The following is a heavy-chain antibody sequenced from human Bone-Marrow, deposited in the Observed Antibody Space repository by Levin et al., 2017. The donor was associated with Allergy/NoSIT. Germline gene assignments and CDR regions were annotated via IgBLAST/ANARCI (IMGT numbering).Heavy chain of an antibody. CDR2: FDNSYNI. CDR1: GFTVDNSG. V-gene: IGHV3-23*05. J-gene: IGHJ5*02. CDR3: TRWDGYADS. D-gene: IGHD5-18*01. Sequence: GESLKISCAVSGFTVDNSGVTWVRQSPEKGLEWVSGFDNSYNIYYRDSVKGRFSVSRDISKNMVFLQMNNLRADDTATYYCTRWDGYADSWGQGTLVIVSS.